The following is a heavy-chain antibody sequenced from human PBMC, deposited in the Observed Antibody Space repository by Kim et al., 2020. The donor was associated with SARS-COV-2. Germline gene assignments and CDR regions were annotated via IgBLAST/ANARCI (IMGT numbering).Heavy chain of an antibody. CDR3: ARGSERQGYSHY. Sequence: WGSLRLSCAASEFIVSSNYMNWVRQAPGKGLEWVSVICSDGTTYYADSVKGRFTISRDSSKNMMYLQMNSVRVEDTAVYFCARGSERQGYSHYWGQGTLV. J-gene: IGHJ4*02. CDR2: ICSDGTT. CDR1: EFIVSSNY. D-gene: IGHD5-12*01. V-gene: IGHV3-53*01.